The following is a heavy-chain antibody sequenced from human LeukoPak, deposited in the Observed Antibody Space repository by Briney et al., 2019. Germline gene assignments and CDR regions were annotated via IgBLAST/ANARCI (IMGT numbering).Heavy chain of an antibody. V-gene: IGHV4-59*01. CDR3: ARTTEAHSWRTRYYDYYMDV. J-gene: IGHJ6*03. CDR1: GGSISSYY. Sequence: SETLSLTCTVSGGSISSYYWSWVRQPPGKGLEWIGYIYYSGSTNYNPSFKSRVTISVDTSKNQFSLKLSSVTAADTAVYYCARTTEAHSWRTRYYDYYMDVWGKGTTVTVSS. D-gene: IGHD6-13*01. CDR2: IYYSGST.